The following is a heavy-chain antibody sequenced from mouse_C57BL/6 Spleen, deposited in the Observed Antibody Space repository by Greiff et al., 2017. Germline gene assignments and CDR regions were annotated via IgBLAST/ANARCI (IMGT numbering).Heavy chain of an antibody. V-gene: IGHV5-4*01. CDR2: ISDGGSYT. CDR3: ARGAQARYYAMDY. CDR1: GFTFSSYA. Sequence: EVQVVESGGGLVKPGGSLKLSCAASGFTFSSYAMSWVRQTPEKRLEWVATISDGGSYTYYPDNVKGRFTISRDNAKNNLYLQMSHLKSEDTAMYYCARGAQARYYAMDYWRQGTSATVSS. D-gene: IGHD3-2*02. J-gene: IGHJ4*01.